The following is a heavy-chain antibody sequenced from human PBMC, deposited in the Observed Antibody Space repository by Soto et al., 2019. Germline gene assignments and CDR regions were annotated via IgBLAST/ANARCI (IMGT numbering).Heavy chain of an antibody. CDR2: ISAYNGNT. CDR3: ARPTVTTDYYYYYGMDV. CDR1: GYTFTSYG. J-gene: IGHJ6*02. Sequence: GASVKVSCKASGYTFTSYGISWVRQAPGQGLEWMGWISAYNGNTNYAQKLQGRVTMTTDTSTSTAYMELRSLRSDDTAVYYCARPTVTTDYYYYYGMDVWGQGTTVTAP. V-gene: IGHV1-18*01. D-gene: IGHD4-17*01.